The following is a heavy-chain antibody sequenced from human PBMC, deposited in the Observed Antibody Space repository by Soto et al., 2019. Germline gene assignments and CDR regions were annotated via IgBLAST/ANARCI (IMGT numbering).Heavy chain of an antibody. D-gene: IGHD3-10*01. Sequence: SETLSLTCTVSNGSISSAIYYWGWIRQPPGKGLEWIGSIYHSGSTYYNPSLQGRVTISVDTSKNQFSLKLSSVTAADTAVYFCAGRSSLASVQVYFGEISNYNWFDPWGQRTLVTVSS. CDR1: NGSISSAIYY. CDR2: IYHSGST. V-gene: IGHV4-39*01. CDR3: AGRSSLASVQVYFGEISNYNWFDP. J-gene: IGHJ5*02.